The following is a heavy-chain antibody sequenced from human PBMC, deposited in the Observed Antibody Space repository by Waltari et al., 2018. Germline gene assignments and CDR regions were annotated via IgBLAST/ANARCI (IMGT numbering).Heavy chain of an antibody. D-gene: IGHD6-13*01. V-gene: IGHV3-33*01. J-gene: IGHJ4*02. CDR3: ARDPGQLNFFDY. CDR1: GLPFSSHG. Sequence: QVQLVESGGGVVQPGRSLRLSCAASGLPFSSHGLHWVPQAPGKGLEWVAVIWYDGSNKYYADSVKGRFTISRDNSKNTLYLQMNSLRAEDTAVYYCARDPGQLNFFDYWGQGTLVTVSS. CDR2: IWYDGSNK.